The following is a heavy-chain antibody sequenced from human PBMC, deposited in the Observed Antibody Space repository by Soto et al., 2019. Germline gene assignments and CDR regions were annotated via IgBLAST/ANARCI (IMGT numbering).Heavy chain of an antibody. CDR2: ISNSRATI. Sequence: GGSLRLSCAASGFTFSGYSMNWVRQAPGKGLEWVSYISNSRATIYYADSVKGRFTISRDNAKNSLYLQMNSLRDEDTAVYYCARVGSSGWYGDFDYWGQGTLVTVSS. J-gene: IGHJ4*02. CDR3: ARVGSSGWYGDFDY. V-gene: IGHV3-48*02. CDR1: GFTFSGYS. D-gene: IGHD6-19*01.